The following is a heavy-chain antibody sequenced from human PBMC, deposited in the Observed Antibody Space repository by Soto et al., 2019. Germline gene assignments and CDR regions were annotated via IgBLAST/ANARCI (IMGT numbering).Heavy chain of an antibody. V-gene: IGHV3-23*01. CDR2: ISDSGVNT. CDR3: ARAIGADFFDY. CDR1: GFTFSNYA. J-gene: IGHJ4*02. Sequence: GSLRLSCTASGFTFSNYAMSWVRQAPGMGLEWVSTISDSGVNTFFGDSMKDRFTISRDNSKSTVYLQLSTVRAEDTAIYYCARAIGADFFDYWGQGTLVTVSS. D-gene: IGHD6-25*01.